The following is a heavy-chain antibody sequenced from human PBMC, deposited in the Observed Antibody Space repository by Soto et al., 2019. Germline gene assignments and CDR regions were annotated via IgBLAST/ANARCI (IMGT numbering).Heavy chain of an antibody. Sequence: PSETLSLTCAVSGGSMRSNNRWSWVRQPPGKGLEWIGEIFHSGSTNYNPSLKTRVTISVDKSKNQFSLKLSSVTAADTAVYYCARDHPHSYGVYYFDYWGQGTPVTVSS. J-gene: IGHJ4*02. D-gene: IGHD5-18*01. CDR3: ARDHPHSYGVYYFDY. V-gene: IGHV4-4*02. CDR1: GGSMRSNNR. CDR2: IFHSGST.